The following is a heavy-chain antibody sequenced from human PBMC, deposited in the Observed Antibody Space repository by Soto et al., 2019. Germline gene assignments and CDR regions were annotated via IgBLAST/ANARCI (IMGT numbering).Heavy chain of an antibody. CDR3: ARREAARLSAFDI. D-gene: IGHD6-6*01. Sequence: GESLKISCKGSVYSFTSYWIGWVRQLPGKGLEWMGIIYPGDSDTRYSPSFQGQVTISADKSISTAYLQWSSLKASDTAMYYCARREAARLSAFDIWGQGTMVTVSS. V-gene: IGHV5-51*01. J-gene: IGHJ3*02. CDR1: VYSFTSYW. CDR2: IYPGDSDT.